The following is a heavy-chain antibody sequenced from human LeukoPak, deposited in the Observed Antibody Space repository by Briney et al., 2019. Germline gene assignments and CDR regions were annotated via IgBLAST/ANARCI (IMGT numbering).Heavy chain of an antibody. Sequence: ASVKVSCKASGYTFTSYAMHWVRQAPGQRLEWMGWINAGNGNTKHSQKFQGRVTITRDTSASTAYMELSSLRSEDTAVYYCASRYCSGGSCYSGLDYWGQGTLVTVSS. CDR1: GYTFTSYA. CDR2: INAGNGNT. D-gene: IGHD2-15*01. V-gene: IGHV1-3*01. CDR3: ASRYCSGGSCYSGLDY. J-gene: IGHJ4*02.